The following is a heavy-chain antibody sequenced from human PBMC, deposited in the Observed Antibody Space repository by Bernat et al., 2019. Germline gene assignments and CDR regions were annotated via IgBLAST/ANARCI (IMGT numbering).Heavy chain of an antibody. CDR1: GFTVSSNY. J-gene: IGHJ4*02. CDR3: ARDPAVAGTFDY. D-gene: IGHD6-19*01. CDR2: IYSGVST. V-gene: IGHV3-53*01. Sequence: EVQLVESGGGLIQPGGSLRLSCAASGFTVSSNYMGWVRQAPGKGLEWVATIYSGVSTYYADSVKGRFTISRDNSKNTVHLQMNSLRAEDTAVYYCARDPAVAGTFDYWGQGTLVTVSS.